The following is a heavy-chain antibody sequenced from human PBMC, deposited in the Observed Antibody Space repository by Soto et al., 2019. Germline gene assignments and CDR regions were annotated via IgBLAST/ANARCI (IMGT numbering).Heavy chain of an antibody. CDR1: GYTFTSYG. D-gene: IGHD6-19*01. J-gene: IGHJ6*02. V-gene: IGHV1-18*01. CDR2: ISAYNGNT. CDR3: ARGYSSGWYYYYGMDV. Sequence: ASVKVSCKASGYTFTSYGISWVRQAPGQGLEWMGWISAYNGNTNYAQKLQGRVTMTTDTSTSTAYMELRSLRSDDTAVYYCARGYSSGWYYYYGMDVWGQGTTVTVSS.